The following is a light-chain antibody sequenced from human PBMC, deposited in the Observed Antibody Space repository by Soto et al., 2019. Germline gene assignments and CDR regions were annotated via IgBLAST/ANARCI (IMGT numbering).Light chain of an antibody. V-gene: IGLV2-14*01. Sequence: QSVLNQPASVSGSPGQSITISCTGTSSDVGGYKYVSWYQQHPGKAPKRIIYDVNNRPSGVSNRFSGSKAGNTASLTISGLQAEDEADYYCSSYTHGSPVVFGGGTQPTVL. J-gene: IGLJ2*01. CDR2: DVN. CDR1: SSDVGGYKY. CDR3: SSYTHGSPVV.